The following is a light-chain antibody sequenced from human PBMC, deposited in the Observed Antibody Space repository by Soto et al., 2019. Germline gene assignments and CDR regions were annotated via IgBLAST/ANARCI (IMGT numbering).Light chain of an antibody. CDR2: EVS. Sequence: LTQPPSASWSPGQSVTISCTGTSSDVGAYNDVSWYQQHPGKAPKLMISEVSKRPSGVPVRFSGSKSSNTASLTVSGLQDEDEADYYCSSYAGRNSYVFGTGTKVTVL. J-gene: IGLJ1*01. V-gene: IGLV2-8*01. CDR3: SSYAGRNSYV. CDR1: SSDVGAYND.